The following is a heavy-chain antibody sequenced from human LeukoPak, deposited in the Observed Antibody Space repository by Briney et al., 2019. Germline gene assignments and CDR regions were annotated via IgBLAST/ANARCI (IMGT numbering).Heavy chain of an antibody. J-gene: IGHJ4*02. D-gene: IGHD4-11*01. CDR2: ISAYNGNT. V-gene: IGHV1-18*01. CDR1: GYTFTSYS. CDR3: ARDLTRYDYSNSGPVDY. Sequence: ASVKVSCKASGYTFTSYSISWVRQAPGQGLEWMGWISAYNGNTNYAQKLQDRVTMTTDTSTSTAYMELRSLRSDDTAVYYCARDLTRYDYSNSGPVDYWGQGTLVTVSS.